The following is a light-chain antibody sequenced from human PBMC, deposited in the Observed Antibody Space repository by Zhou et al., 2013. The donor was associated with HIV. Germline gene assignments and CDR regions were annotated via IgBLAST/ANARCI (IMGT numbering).Light chain of an antibody. Sequence: DVQLTQSPSTLSASVGDIVTITCRARQTISPWVAWYQQKPGRAPKLLIYQASSLESGVPSRFSGSGSGTEFTLTISSLQPDDFATYYCQQYHADSTFGQGTKVEI. J-gene: IGKJ2*01. V-gene: IGKV1-5*03. CDR3: QQYHADST. CDR2: QAS. CDR1: QTISPW.